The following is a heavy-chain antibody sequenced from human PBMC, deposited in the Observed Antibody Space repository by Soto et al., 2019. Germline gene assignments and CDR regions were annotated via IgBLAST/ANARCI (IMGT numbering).Heavy chain of an antibody. V-gene: IGHV1-2*02. Sequence: VQLVQSGAEVKKPGASVKVSCKASGYTFTSYDMHWVRQAPGQGLEWMGWINPHSGDTKYGQKCQGRVTMTRDRSINTVYLELTRLTSDDTAVYYCATEGREDCRTDCYLDFWGQGTLVTVSS. CDR3: ATEGREDCRTDCYLDF. CDR2: INPHSGDT. D-gene: IGHD2-21*02. J-gene: IGHJ4*02. CDR1: GYTFTSYD.